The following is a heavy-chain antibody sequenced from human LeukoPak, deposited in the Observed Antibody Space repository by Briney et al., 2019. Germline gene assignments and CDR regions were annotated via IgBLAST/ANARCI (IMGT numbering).Heavy chain of an antibody. CDR3: TTVSLVRGVITYFDY. D-gene: IGHD3-10*01. CDR2: IKSKTDGGTT. Sequence: PGGSLRLSCAASGFTFSNAWMSWVRQAPGKGLEWVGRIKSKTDGGTTDYAAPVKGRFTISRDDSKNTLYLQMNSLKTEDTAVYYCTTVSLVRGVITYFDYSGQGTLVTVSS. J-gene: IGHJ4*02. CDR1: GFTFSNAW. V-gene: IGHV3-15*01.